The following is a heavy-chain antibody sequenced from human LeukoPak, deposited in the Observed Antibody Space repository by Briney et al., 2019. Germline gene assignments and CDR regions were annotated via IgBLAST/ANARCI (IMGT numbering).Heavy chain of an antibody. V-gene: IGHV3-20*04. CDR1: GFTFDDYG. CDR3: ARDQCSSTSCYAAEDY. CDR2: INWNGGST. J-gene: IGHJ4*02. D-gene: IGHD2-2*01. Sequence: GGSLRLSCAASGFTFDDYGMSWVRQAPGKGLEWVSGINWNGGSTGYADSVKGRFTISRDNAKNSLYLQMNSLRAEDTALYYCARDQCSSTSCYAAEDYWGQGTLVTVSS.